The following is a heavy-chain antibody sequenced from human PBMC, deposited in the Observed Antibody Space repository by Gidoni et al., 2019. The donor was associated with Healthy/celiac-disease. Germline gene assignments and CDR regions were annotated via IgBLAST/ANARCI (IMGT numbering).Heavy chain of an antibody. CDR3: ARVFYYDSSGYLYYFDY. CDR1: GYPFTSYA. V-gene: IGHV1-3*01. CDR2: INAGNGNT. J-gene: IGHJ4*02. Sequence: QVQLVQSGAEVKKPGASVKVSCKASGYPFTSYAMHWVRQAPGQRFEWMGWINAGNGNTKYSQKFRGRVTITRDTSASTAYMELSSLRSEDTAVYYCARVFYYDSSGYLYYFDYWGQGTLVTVSS. D-gene: IGHD3-22*01.